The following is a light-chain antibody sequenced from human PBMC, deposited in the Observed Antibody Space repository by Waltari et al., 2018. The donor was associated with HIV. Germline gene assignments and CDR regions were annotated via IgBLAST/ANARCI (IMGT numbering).Light chain of an antibody. CDR2: WAS. CDR1: QSVLYSSNNKNY. CDR3: QQYYSTPLT. Sequence: DIVMTQSPDSLAVSLGERATINCKSSQSVLYSSNNKNYLAWYQQKPGQPPKMLVYWASTRESGVPGRVSCSGSGTDFTLTISSLQAEDVAVYYCQQYYSTPLTFGGGTKVEIK. J-gene: IGKJ4*01. V-gene: IGKV4-1*01.